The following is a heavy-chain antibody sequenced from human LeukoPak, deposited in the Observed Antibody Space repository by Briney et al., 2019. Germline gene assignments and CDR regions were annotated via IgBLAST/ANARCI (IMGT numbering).Heavy chain of an antibody. CDR1: GFTFSSYS. J-gene: IGHJ4*02. D-gene: IGHD5-18*01. Sequence: GGSLRLSCAASGFTFSSYSMNWVRQAPGKGLEWVSSISSSSSYIYYADSVKGRFAISRDNAKNSLYLQMNSLRAEDTAVYYCARERGYSYGYSDYWGQGTLVTVSS. CDR3: ARERGYSYGYSDY. CDR2: ISSSSSYI. V-gene: IGHV3-21*01.